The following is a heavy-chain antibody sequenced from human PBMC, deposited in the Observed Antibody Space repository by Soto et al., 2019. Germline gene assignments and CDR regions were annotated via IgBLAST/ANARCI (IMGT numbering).Heavy chain of an antibody. Sequence: GGSLRLSCAASGFNFATYSMSWVRQAPGKGLEWVAGISDGVDRAYYGDSVKGRFTISRDNAENSVYLQMSSLRGEDTAMYYCARYSGWYSYNWFDPWGQGTLVTVSS. CDR3: ARYSGWYSYNWFDP. V-gene: IGHV3-23*01. J-gene: IGHJ5*02. D-gene: IGHD6-19*01. CDR2: ISDGVDRA. CDR1: GFNFATYS.